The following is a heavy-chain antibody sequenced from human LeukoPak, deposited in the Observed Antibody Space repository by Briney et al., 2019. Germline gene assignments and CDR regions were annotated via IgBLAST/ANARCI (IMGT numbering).Heavy chain of an antibody. J-gene: IGHJ4*02. CDR1: GFTFSSYG. CDR2: ISYDGSNK. D-gene: IGHD4-17*01. Sequence: GGSLRLSCAASGFTFSSYGMHWVRQAPGKGLEWVAVISYDGSNKYYADSVKGRFTISRDNSKNTLYLQMNSLRAEDTAVYYCAKGPTADYWGQGTLVTVSS. V-gene: IGHV3-30*18. CDR3: AKGPTADY.